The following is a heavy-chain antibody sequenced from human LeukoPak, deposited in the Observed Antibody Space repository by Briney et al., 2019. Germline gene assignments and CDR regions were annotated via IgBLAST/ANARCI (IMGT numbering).Heavy chain of an antibody. Sequence: GGSLRLSCAASGITFTGNWHWVRQAPGKGLVRVSLIRSDGSSTTYADSVKGRFTISRDSAKNTLNVQMNSLRVEDTAVYYCAPIGAGYWGQGTLVTVSS. CDR1: GITFTGNW. D-gene: IGHD4/OR15-4a*01. V-gene: IGHV3-74*03. J-gene: IGHJ4*02. CDR2: IRSDGSST. CDR3: APIGAGY.